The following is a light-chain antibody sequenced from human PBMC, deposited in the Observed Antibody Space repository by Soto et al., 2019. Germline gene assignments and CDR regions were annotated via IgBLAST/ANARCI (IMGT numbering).Light chain of an antibody. V-gene: IGKV2-28*01. J-gene: IGKJ4*01. Sequence: IVMTQSPLSLPVTPGEPASISCRSSQSLLHSNGYNYLDWDLQKPGQSPQVLISLGSTRASGVPNMLSGSGSDTDFTLKISRVEAEDVKVYYCIQALQTLLTFGGVTKVEIK. CDR2: LGS. CDR1: QSLLHSNGYNY. CDR3: IQALQTLLT.